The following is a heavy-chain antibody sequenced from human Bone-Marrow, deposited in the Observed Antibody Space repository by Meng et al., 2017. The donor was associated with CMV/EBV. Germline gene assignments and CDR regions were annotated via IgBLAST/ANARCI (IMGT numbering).Heavy chain of an antibody. CDR2: IIPIFGTP. CDR3: ARSPPGDCSRTSCSNFQH. CDR1: TFSSYA. J-gene: IGHJ1*01. D-gene: IGHD2-2*01. V-gene: IGHV1-69*01. Sequence: TFSSYAMSCGRQAPGPGLEWMGGIIPIFGTPNYAQTSQGRVTITADESTNTAYMELNSLTSEDTAVYFCARSPPGDCSRTSCSNFQHWGQGTLVTVSS.